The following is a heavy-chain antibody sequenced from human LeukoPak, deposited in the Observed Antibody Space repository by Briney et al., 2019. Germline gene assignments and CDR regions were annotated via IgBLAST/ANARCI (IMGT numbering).Heavy chain of an antibody. Sequence: GGSLRLSCAASGFTFSSYAMSWVRQAPGKGLEWVSAISGSGGSTYYADSVKGRFTISRDNSKNTLYLQMNSLRAEDTAVYYCAKRPFSITMIVVVIEDYWGREPWSPSPQ. CDR1: GFTFSSYA. V-gene: IGHV3-23*01. D-gene: IGHD3-22*01. CDR3: AKRPFSITMIVVVIEDY. CDR2: ISGSGGST. J-gene: IGHJ4*02.